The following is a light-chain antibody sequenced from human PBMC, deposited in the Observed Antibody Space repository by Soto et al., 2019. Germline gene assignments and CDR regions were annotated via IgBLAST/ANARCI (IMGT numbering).Light chain of an antibody. V-gene: IGLV2-14*01. CDR1: SSDVGYYNY. CDR3: SSYTSTGTPYV. Sequence: QSALTQPASVSGSPGQSITISCTGTSSDVGYYNYVSWYQQHPGKAPKVMIYEVSNRPSGVPDRFSGSKSGSTASLTISGLQAEDEADYYCSSYTSTGTPYVFGTGTKVTVL. J-gene: IGLJ1*01. CDR2: EVS.